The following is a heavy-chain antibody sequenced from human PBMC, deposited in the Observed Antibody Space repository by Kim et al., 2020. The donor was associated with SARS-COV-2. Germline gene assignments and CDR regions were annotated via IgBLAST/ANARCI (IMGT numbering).Heavy chain of an antibody. V-gene: IGHV3-53*01. Sequence: GGSLRLSCAASGFTVSSNYMSWVRQAPGKGLEWVSVIYSGGSTYYADSVKGRFTISRDNSKNTLYLQMNSLRAEDTAVYYCARGDHYYPPDYWGQGTLVTVSS. D-gene: IGHD1-26*01. CDR1: GFTVSSNY. CDR2: IYSGGST. J-gene: IGHJ4*02. CDR3: ARGDHYYPPDY.